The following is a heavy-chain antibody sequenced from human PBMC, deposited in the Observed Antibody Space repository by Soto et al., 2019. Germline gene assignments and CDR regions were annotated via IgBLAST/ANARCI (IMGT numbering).Heavy chain of an antibody. Sequence: GGSLRLSCAASGFTFSSYAMSWVRQAPGKGLEWVSAISGSGGSTYYADSVKGRFTISRDNSKNTLYLQMNSLRAEDKNVYYYEKDLHTSRAATQNPNDAFDIWGQGTMVTVSS. V-gene: IGHV3-23*01. CDR3: EKDLHTSRAATQNPNDAFDI. CDR1: GFTFSSYA. CDR2: ISGSGGST. D-gene: IGHD6-25*01. J-gene: IGHJ3*02.